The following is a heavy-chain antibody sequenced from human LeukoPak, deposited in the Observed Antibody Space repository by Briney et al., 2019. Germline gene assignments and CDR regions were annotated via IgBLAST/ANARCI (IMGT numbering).Heavy chain of an antibody. CDR1: GFTFSSYG. V-gene: IGHV3-30*02. J-gene: IGHJ4*02. CDR2: IRYDGSNK. Sequence: GGSLRLSCAASGFTFSSYGMHWVRQAPGKGLEWVAFIRYDGSNKYYADSVKGRFTISRDNSKNTLYPQMNSLRAEDTAVYYCAKGHKGFYYGSGSSFDYWGQGTLVTVSS. D-gene: IGHD3-10*01. CDR3: AKGHKGFYYGSGSSFDY.